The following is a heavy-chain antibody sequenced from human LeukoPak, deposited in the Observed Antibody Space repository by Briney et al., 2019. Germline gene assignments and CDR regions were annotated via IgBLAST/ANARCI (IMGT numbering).Heavy chain of an antibody. CDR3: ARAMDV. CDR2: IRQDGSEK. Sequence: GGSLRLSCAGSRFSFSSAWMNWVRQAPGKGLQWVANIRQDGSEKHYVDSVKGRFTVSRDNAKNSLYLQMNSLRAEDTAVYYCARAMDVWGQGTTVTVSS. CDR1: RFSFSSAW. J-gene: IGHJ6*02. V-gene: IGHV3-7*04.